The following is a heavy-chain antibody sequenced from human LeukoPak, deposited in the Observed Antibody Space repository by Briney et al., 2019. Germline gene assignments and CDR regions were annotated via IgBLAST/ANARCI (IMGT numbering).Heavy chain of an antibody. CDR2: MNPNSGNT. CDR1: GYTFLNYE. Sequence: ASVKASCKASGYTFLNYEINGVGQATGQGLEWMGWMNPNSGNTGYAQKFQGRVTMTRNTSIITAYMELSSLRSEDTAVYYCATESHYWGQGTLVTVSS. CDR3: ATESHY. V-gene: IGHV1-8*01. J-gene: IGHJ4*02.